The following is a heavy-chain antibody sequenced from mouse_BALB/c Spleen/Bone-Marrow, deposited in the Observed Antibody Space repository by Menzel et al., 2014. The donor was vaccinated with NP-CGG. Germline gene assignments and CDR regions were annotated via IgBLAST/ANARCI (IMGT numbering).Heavy chain of an antibody. J-gene: IGHJ4*01. CDR2: IDPETGGT. D-gene: IGHD2-14*01. V-gene: IGHV1-15*01. CDR3: RAYYRYDGYAMDY. CDR1: GYTFTDYE. Sequence: QVQLQQSGADLVRPGASVTLSCKSSGYTFTDYEMHWVKQTPVHGLEWIGAIDPETGGTAYNQKFKGKATLTADKSSSTAYMELRSLTSEDSAVYYCRAYYRYDGYAMDYWSQGTSATVST.